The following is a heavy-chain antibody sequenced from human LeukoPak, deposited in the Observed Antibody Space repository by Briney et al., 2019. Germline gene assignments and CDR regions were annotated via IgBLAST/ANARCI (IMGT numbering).Heavy chain of an antibody. D-gene: IGHD3-16*02. CDR3: ARDEGPYVWGSYRNFDY. Sequence: ASVKVSCKASGYTFTSYGISWVRQAPGQGLEWMGWISAYNGNTNYAQKLRGRVTMTTDTSTSTAYMELRSLRSDDTAVYYCARDEGPYVWGSYRNFDYWGQGTLVTVSS. CDR2: ISAYNGNT. CDR1: GYTFTSYG. V-gene: IGHV1-18*01. J-gene: IGHJ4*02.